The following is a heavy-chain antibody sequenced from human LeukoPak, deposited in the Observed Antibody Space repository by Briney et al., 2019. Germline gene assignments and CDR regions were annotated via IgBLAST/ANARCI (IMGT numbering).Heavy chain of an antibody. CDR2: IIPIFGTA. D-gene: IGHD6-13*01. J-gene: IGHJ4*02. CDR1: GDTFSSYA. Sequence: PEASVKVSCKASGDTFSSYAISWVRQAPGQGLEWMGGIIPIFGTANYAQKFQGRVTITTDESTSTAYMELSSLRSEDTAVYYCARATPAEYSSSWYSYYFDYWGQGTLVTVSS. CDR3: ARATPAEYSSSWYSYYFDY. V-gene: IGHV1-69*05.